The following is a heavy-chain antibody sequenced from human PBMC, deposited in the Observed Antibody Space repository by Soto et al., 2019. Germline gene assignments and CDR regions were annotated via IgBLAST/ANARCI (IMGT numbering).Heavy chain of an antibody. CDR3: AADPFHYDILTGPGWFDP. D-gene: IGHD3-9*01. V-gene: IGHV1-58*02. J-gene: IGHJ5*02. Sequence: GASVKVSCKASGFTFTSSAMQWVRQARGQRLEWIGWIVVGSGNTNYAQKFQERVTITRDMSTSTAYMELSSLRSEDTAVYYCAADPFHYDILTGPGWFDPWGQGTLVTVSS. CDR1: GFTFTSSA. CDR2: IVVGSGNT.